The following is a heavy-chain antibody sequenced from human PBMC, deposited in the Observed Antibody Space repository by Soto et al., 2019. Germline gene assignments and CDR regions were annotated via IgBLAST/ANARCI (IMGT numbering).Heavy chain of an antibody. J-gene: IGHJ4*02. D-gene: IGHD2-2*03. CDR3: AREGNLGRWIQPLDS. V-gene: IGHV4-30-2*01. CDR1: GGSISSGGYS. Sequence: TLSLTCAVSGGSISSGGYSWSWIRQPPGKGLEWIGYIYHSGSTYYSPSLKSRVTMSVDTSKNHFSLKLISVTTADTAVYFCAREGNLGRWIQPLDSWGQGTLVTVSS. CDR2: IYHSGST.